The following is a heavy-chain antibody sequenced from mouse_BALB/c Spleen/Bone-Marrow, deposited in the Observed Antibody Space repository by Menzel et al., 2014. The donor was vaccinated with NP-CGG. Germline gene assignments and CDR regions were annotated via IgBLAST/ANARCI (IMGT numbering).Heavy chain of an antibody. V-gene: IGHV3-2*02. D-gene: IGHD1-1*01. CDR2: IRYSGRT. J-gene: IGHJ2*01. CDR1: GYSITRDYA. CDR3: ARSVYYGSSYVDY. Sequence: DVKHQESGPGLAKSSQSLSLTCTVTGYSITRDYAWNWIRQFPGNKLEWRGFIRYSGRTSCNPSLKSRISITRNPSKNQFFLQFNSVTTDDTATYYVARSVYYGSSYVDYWGRGTTLTVSS.